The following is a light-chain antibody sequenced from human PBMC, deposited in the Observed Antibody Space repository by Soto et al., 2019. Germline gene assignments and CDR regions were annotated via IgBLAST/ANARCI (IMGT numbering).Light chain of an antibody. V-gene: IGKV3-20*01. CDR3: QHFGSSQIT. CDR2: GAS. CDR1: HSVDSNY. J-gene: IGKJ5*01. Sequence: EIVLTQSPGTLSFSPGEEATLSCRASHSVDSNYLAWYQQKPGQTPRLIIYGASGRADGIPHRFSGSGSGTDFTLTISRLEPEDFAVYYCQHFGSSQITFGQGTRLEIK.